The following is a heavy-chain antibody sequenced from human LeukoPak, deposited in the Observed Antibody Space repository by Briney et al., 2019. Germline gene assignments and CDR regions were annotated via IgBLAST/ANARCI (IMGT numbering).Heavy chain of an antibody. J-gene: IGHJ3*02. CDR3: ARVPDSGNYDFWSGYSDAFDI. CDR2: ISSSSSYI. V-gene: IGHV3-21*01. CDR1: GFTFSSYS. D-gene: IGHD3-3*01. Sequence: GGSLRLSCAASGFTFSSYSMNWGRQAPGKGLEWVSSISSSSSYIYYADSVKGRFTISRDNAKNSLYLQMNSLRAEDTAVYYCARVPDSGNYDFWSGYSDAFDIWGQGTMVTVSS.